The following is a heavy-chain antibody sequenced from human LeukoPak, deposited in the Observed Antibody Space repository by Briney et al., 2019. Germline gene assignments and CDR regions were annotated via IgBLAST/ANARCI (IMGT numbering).Heavy chain of an antibody. D-gene: IGHD6-13*01. V-gene: IGHV3-30*15. CDR1: GFTLRNYA. J-gene: IGHJ4*02. Sequence: TGGSLRLSCAPSIGFTLRNYAIHWVRQAPGKGLEWVAVISIEGSRQHYADFLVGRFTISRDNSKNTVSLQMSSLRTEDTAVYFCAREQGGSGWSGFDYWGQGTLVTVSS. CDR2: ISIEGSRQ. CDR3: AREQGGSGWSGFDY.